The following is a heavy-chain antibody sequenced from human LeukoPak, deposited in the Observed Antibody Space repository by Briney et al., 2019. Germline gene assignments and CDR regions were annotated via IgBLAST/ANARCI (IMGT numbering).Heavy chain of an antibody. Sequence: QPGRSLRLSCAASGFTFSSYAMHWVRQAPGKGLEWVAVISYDGSNKYYADSVKGRFTISRDNSKNTLYLQMNSLRAEDTAVYYCAREYPLQPRSSLRDYWGQGTLVTVSS. V-gene: IGHV3-30-3*01. CDR1: GFTFSSYA. J-gene: IGHJ4*02. CDR2: ISYDGSNK. CDR3: AREYPLQPRSSLRDY. D-gene: IGHD1-1*01.